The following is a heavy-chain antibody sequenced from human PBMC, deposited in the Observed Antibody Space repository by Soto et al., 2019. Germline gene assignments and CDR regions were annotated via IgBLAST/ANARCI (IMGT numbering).Heavy chain of an antibody. D-gene: IGHD5-12*01. CDR2: INIGTGDT. J-gene: IGHJ6*02. CDR1: GYTFTAYS. Sequence: GASVKVSCKASGYTFTAYSMHWVRQAPGQGLEWLGRINIGTGDTEYSQKFQGRVMIARDTSATTGYLEVSSLRSEDTAVYLCGIVVARIYGMDVWGQGTTVTVSS. CDR3: GIVVARIYGMDV. V-gene: IGHV1-3*04.